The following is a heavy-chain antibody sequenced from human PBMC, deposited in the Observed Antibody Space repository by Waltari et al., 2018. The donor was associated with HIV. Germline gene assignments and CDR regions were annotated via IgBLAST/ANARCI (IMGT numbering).Heavy chain of an antibody. Sequence: HLQQSGPGLVKPSQTLSLTSAISGDSVSSNNAAWNWLRHSPSRGLEWLGRTYYRSKWYHDYAVSMKSRITIKPDTSKNQFSLQVNSVTPEDTAVYYCVRSHAGPYEYYILDVWGQGTTVTVSS. J-gene: IGHJ6*02. CDR2: TYYRSKWYH. D-gene: IGHD5-12*01. CDR1: GDSVSSNNAA. V-gene: IGHV6-1*01. CDR3: VRSHAGPYEYYILDV.